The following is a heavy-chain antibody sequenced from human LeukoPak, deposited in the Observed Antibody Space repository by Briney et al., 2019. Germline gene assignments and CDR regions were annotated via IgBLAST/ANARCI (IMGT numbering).Heavy chain of an antibody. V-gene: IGHV4-59*08. Sequence: SETLSLTCTASGGSISSYYWSWIRQPPGKGLEWIGYIYYSGSTNYNPSLKSRVTISVDTSKNQFSLKLSSVTAADTAVYYCARHEGTPTTVVTYYFDYWGQGTLVTVS. CDR2: IYYSGST. J-gene: IGHJ4*02. CDR1: GGSISSYY. D-gene: IGHD4-23*01. CDR3: ARHEGTPTTVVTYYFDY.